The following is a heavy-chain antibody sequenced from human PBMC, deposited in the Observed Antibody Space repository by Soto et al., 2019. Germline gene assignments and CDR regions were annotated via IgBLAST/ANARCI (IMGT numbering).Heavy chain of an antibody. CDR1: GGLFSSYP. CDR3: ARGGSGYTWFNEF. V-gene: IGHV1-69*01. D-gene: IGHD3-22*01. J-gene: IGHJ4*02. Sequence: QEQLVQSGAEVKKSGSSVKVSCKASGGLFSSYPISWVRQVPGQGLEWMGGIIPVFQTACYTQRFQGRVTITADESTNTAYMELSSLRSEDTAIYYCARGGSGYTWFNEFWGQGTLVTVSS. CDR2: IIPVFQTA.